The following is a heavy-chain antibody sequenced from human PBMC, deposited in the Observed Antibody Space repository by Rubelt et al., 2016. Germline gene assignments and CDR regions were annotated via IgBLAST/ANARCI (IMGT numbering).Heavy chain of an antibody. V-gene: IGHV4-34*01. J-gene: IGHJ3*02. CDR3: ARLGPGSTSHAFDI. CDR2: INHSGST. CDR1: GGSFSGYY. D-gene: IGHD3-10*01. Sequence: QVQLQQWGAGLLKPSETLSLSCAVYGGSFSGYYWSWIRQPPGKGLEWVGEINHSGSTNYNPSLKSRVTISINTSKNQISLKVGAGTGADTALYYCARLGPGSTSHAFDIWGQGTMVTVSS.